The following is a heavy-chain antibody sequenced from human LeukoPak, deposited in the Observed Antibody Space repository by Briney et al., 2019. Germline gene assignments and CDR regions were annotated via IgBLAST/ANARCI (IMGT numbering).Heavy chain of an antibody. D-gene: IGHD3-10*01. J-gene: IGHJ4*02. CDR2: INHSGST. CDR1: GGSFSGYY. Sequence: SETLSLTCAVYGGSFSGYYWSWIRQPPGKGLEWIGEINHSGSTNYNPSLKSRVTISVDTSKNQFSLKLSSVTAADTAVYYRARHGYYYGSGGDWGQGTLVTVSS. V-gene: IGHV4-34*01. CDR3: ARHGYYYGSGGD.